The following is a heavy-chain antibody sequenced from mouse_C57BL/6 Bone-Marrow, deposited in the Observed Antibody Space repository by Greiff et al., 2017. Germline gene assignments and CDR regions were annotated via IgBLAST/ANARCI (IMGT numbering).Heavy chain of an antibody. CDR2: IDPSDSYT. CDR1: GYTFTSYW. CDR3: AREGYDYDGVYAMDY. V-gene: IGHV1-59*01. D-gene: IGHD2-4*01. J-gene: IGHJ4*01. Sequence: QVQLQQPGAELVGPGTSVKLSCKASGYTFTSYWMHWVKQRPGQGLEWIGVIDPSDSYTNYNQKFKGKATLTVDTSSSTAYMQLSSLTSEDSAVYYCAREGYDYDGVYAMDYWGQGTSVTVSS.